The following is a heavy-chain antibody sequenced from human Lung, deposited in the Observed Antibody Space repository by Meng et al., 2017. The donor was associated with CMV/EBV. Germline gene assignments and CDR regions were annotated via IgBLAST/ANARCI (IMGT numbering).Heavy chain of an antibody. CDR1: GSSITDHIW. CDR2: IRHRGSS. CDR3: LRRSGGSV. D-gene: IGHD3-10*01. Sequence: VHVAGAGLPVANTSAPLSFPAPSPGSSITDHIWWARVRQPPGKGMGWIGEIRHRGSSAYNPSLKSRGSMSIDKSKNQFSLKLTAVTAADTAVYHCLRRSGGSVWGQGTLVTVSS. J-gene: IGHJ1*01. V-gene: IGHV4-4*02.